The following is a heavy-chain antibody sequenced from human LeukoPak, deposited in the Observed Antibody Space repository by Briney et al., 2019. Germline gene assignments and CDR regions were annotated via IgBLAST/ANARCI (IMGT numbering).Heavy chain of an antibody. Sequence: GGSLRLSCAASGFTFSSYSMNWVRQAPGKGLEWASYISSSSSTIYYADSVKGRFTISRDNAKNSLYLPMNSLRDEDTAVYYCARNRAPDYYDSSGYYSDYWGQGTLVTVSS. D-gene: IGHD3-22*01. CDR2: ISSSSSTI. CDR1: GFTFSSYS. V-gene: IGHV3-48*02. CDR3: ARNRAPDYYDSSGYYSDY. J-gene: IGHJ4*02.